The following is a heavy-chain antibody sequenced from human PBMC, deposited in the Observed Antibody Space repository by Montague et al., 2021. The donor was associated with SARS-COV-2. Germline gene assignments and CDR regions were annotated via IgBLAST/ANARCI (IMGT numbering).Heavy chain of an antibody. CDR1: GASINSDSYY. D-gene: IGHD3-10*01. Sequence: SESLSLVCTVSGASINSDSYYRDWIRQPPGKGLEWIGSIDNSGSTSYISSLESRLTISEDTPKKQFSLRLTSVTAADTAMYYCARRQDYFGAGSYIFDVWGKGIMVTVS. V-gene: IGHV4-39*01. CDR2: IDNSGST. J-gene: IGHJ3*01. CDR3: ARRQDYFGAGSYIFDV.